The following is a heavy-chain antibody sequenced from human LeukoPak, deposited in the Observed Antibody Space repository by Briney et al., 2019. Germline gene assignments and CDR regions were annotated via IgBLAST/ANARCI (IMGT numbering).Heavy chain of an antibody. V-gene: IGHV3-33*08. CDR2: IWYDGSNK. CDR1: GFTFSSYA. J-gene: IGHJ4*02. D-gene: IGHD2-15*01. Sequence: GGSMRLSCTASGFTFSSYAMSWVRQAPGKGLEWVAVIWYDGSNKYYVDSVKGRFTISRDNSKNTLYLQMNSLRAEDTAVYYCARGGHCSGGRCSGIIGIDSWGQGTLVTVSS. CDR3: ARGGHCSGGRCSGIIGIDS.